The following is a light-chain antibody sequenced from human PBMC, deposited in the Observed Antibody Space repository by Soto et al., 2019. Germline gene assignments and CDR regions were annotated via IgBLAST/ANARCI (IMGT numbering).Light chain of an antibody. CDR2: DAS. V-gene: IGKV3-11*01. Sequence: ETVLTQSPATLSLSPGDRATLSCRASQSVTTFLAWYQQKPGQAPRLLIYDASDRATGIPARFSGSGSGTDFTLTISSVEPEDFATYFCLQYSGFPRTFGQGTEVEIK. CDR3: LQYSGFPRT. CDR1: QSVTTF. J-gene: IGKJ1*01.